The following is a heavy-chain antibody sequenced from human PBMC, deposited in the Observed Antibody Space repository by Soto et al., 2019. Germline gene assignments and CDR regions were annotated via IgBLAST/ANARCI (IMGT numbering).Heavy chain of an antibody. CDR3: ATSYNGIPDY. D-gene: IGHD3-10*01. CDR2: ISYDGGKK. J-gene: IGHJ4*02. Sequence: GGSLRLSCAASGFTFNTYAVHWGRPAPGKGLEWVAIISYDGGKKYYADSVKGRFTISRDNSTSTVYLQINSLRAEDTAVYYCATSYNGIPDYWGQGTLVTVSS. CDR1: GFTFNTYA. V-gene: IGHV3-30-3*01.